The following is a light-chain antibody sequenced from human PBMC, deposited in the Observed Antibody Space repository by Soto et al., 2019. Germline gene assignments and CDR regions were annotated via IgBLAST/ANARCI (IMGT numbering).Light chain of an antibody. J-gene: IGKJ2*01. Sequence: DIQMTQSPSTLSASVGDRVTITCRASQSISSWLAWYQQKPGKAPKLLIYGASSLESGVPSRFSGSGSVTEFTLTIDSLQPDDFATYYCHQYSSSSPTFGQGTKLEI. V-gene: IGKV1-5*01. CDR3: HQYSSSSPT. CDR2: GAS. CDR1: QSISSW.